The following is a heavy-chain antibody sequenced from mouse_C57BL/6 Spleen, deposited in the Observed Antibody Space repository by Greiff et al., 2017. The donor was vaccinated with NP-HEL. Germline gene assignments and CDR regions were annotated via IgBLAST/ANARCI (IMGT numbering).Heavy chain of an antibody. CDR2: ISDGGSYT. Sequence: EVQVVESGGGLVKPGGSLKLSCAASGFTFSSYAMSWVRQTPEKRLEWVATISDGGSYTYYPDNVKGRFTISRDNAKNNLYLQMSHLKSEDTAMYYCARGDGPMDYWGQGTSVTVSS. CDR3: ARGDGPMDY. D-gene: IGHD2-3*01. V-gene: IGHV5-4*01. J-gene: IGHJ4*01. CDR1: GFTFSSYA.